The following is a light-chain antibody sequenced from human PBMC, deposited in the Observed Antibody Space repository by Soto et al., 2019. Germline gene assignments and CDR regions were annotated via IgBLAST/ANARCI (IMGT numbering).Light chain of an antibody. V-gene: IGLV2-14*01. J-gene: IGLJ1*01. CDR1: SSDVGSYNY. CDR3: SSYTTSSTYV. Sequence: QSALTQPASVSGSPGQSTTSSCTGTSSDVGSYNYVSWYQQHPGRAPRLMIYEVSNRPSGVSNRFSGSKSGNTASLTISGLQAEDEADYYCSSYTTSSTYVFGPGTKLIVL. CDR2: EVS.